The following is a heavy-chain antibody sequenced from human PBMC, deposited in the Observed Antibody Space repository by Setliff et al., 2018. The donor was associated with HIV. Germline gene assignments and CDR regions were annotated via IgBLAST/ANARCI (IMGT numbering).Heavy chain of an antibody. CDR2: INPSGGKT. CDR1: GYTFINYY. Sequence: ASVKVSCKASGYTFINYYIHWVRQAPGQGLEWMGLINPSGGKTSYAKKFQGRLTMTRDTSRSTVYMELSSLRSEDTAMYYCARCYYDSSGPTDAFDIWGQGTVVTVSS. D-gene: IGHD3-22*01. V-gene: IGHV1-46*01. J-gene: IGHJ3*02. CDR3: ARCYYDSSGPTDAFDI.